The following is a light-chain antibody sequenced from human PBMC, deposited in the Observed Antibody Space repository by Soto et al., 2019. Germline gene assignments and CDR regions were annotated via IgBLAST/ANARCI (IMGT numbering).Light chain of an antibody. CDR3: QQSYTTPYT. V-gene: IGKV1-39*01. CDR2: AAG. CDR1: QSISRY. J-gene: IGKJ2*01. Sequence: DIQMTQSPSSLSASVGDSVTIICRASQSISRYLTWYQQRPGKAPKDLIYAAGSLQSGDPTRFTGSGSGTETTLTISGLQPEYLATSYCQQSYTTPYTFRQGTKL.